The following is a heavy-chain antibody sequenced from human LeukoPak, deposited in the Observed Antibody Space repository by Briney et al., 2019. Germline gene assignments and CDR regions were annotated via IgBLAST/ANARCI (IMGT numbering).Heavy chain of an antibody. V-gene: IGHV3-74*01. D-gene: IGHD3-22*01. CDR2: INSDGSST. J-gene: IGHJ4*02. CDR3: AMGPYYYDSSGYYY. Sequence: PGGSLRHSCVASGSTFTSYWMHWVRQAPGKGLVWVSRINSDGSSTNYADSVKGRFTISRDNAKNTLYLQMNSLRAEDTAVYYCAMGPYYYDSSGYYYWGQGTLVTVSS. CDR1: GSTFTSYW.